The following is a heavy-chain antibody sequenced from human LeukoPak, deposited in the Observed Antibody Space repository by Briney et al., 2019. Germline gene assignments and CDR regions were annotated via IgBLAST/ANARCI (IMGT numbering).Heavy chain of an antibody. Sequence: GGSLRLSWAASGFTFSSYAMSWVRQAPGKGLEWVSAISGSGGSTYYADSVKGRFTISRDNSKNTLYLQMNSLRAEDTAVYYCATDDYYDILTGYYTPDYWGQGTLVTVSS. CDR1: GFTFSSYA. CDR2: ISGSGGST. V-gene: IGHV3-23*01. CDR3: ATDDYYDILTGYYTPDY. D-gene: IGHD3-9*01. J-gene: IGHJ4*02.